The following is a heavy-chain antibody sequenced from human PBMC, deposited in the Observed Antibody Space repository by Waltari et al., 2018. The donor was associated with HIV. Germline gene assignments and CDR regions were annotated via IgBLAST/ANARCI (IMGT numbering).Heavy chain of an antibody. D-gene: IGHD3-22*01. CDR1: GGSISSSSYY. V-gene: IGHV4-39*01. CDR3: ARGYYYDSSGYSDAFDI. Sequence: QLQLQESGPGLVKPSETLSLTCTVSGGSISSSSYYWGWIRQPPGKGLEWIGSIYYSGSTYYNPSLKSRVTISVDTSKNQFSLKLSSVTAADTAVYYCARGYYYDSSGYSDAFDIWGQGTMVTVSS. CDR2: IYYSGST. J-gene: IGHJ3*02.